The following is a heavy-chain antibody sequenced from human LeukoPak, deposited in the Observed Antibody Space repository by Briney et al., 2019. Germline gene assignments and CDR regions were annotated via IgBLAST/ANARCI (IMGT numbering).Heavy chain of an antibody. J-gene: IGHJ4*02. CDR3: ARKLEGYDSSDNYQYLDY. CDR2: INSDRSST. Sequence: GGSLRLSCAASGFTFSRYWMHWVRQAPGKGLVWVSRINSDRSSTTYAASVKGRFTISRDNAKNTLYLQMNSLRAEDTAVYYCARKLEGYDSSDNYQYLDYWGQGTLVTVSS. V-gene: IGHV3-74*01. CDR1: GFTFSRYW. D-gene: IGHD3-22*01.